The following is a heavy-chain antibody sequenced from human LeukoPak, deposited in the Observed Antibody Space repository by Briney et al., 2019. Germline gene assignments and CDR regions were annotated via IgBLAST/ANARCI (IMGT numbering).Heavy chain of an antibody. Sequence: GESLKISCKGSGYIFSSYWIGWVRQMPGKGLELMGIIHPGDSDTRYGPSFQGQVTISVDKSISTAYLQWSSLRASDTAMFYCARSPFYYFDYWGLGTLVTVSS. CDR3: ARSPFYYFDY. V-gene: IGHV5-51*01. J-gene: IGHJ4*02. CDR1: GYIFSSYW. CDR2: IHPGDSDT. D-gene: IGHD3-3*01.